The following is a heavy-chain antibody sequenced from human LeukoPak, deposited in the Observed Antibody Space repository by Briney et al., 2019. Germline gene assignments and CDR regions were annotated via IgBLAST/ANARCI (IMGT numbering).Heavy chain of an antibody. D-gene: IGHD3-22*01. CDR2: IYYSGST. CDR1: GGSISSGGYY. J-gene: IGHJ4*02. V-gene: IGHV4-31*03. CDR3: AREKNPFEDSSGYIDY. Sequence: PSQPLSLTCTVSGGSISSGGYYWSWIRQHPGKGLEWIGYIYYSGSTYYNPSLKSRVTISVDTSKNQFSLKLSSVTAADTAVYYCAREKNPFEDSSGYIDYWGQGTLVTVSS.